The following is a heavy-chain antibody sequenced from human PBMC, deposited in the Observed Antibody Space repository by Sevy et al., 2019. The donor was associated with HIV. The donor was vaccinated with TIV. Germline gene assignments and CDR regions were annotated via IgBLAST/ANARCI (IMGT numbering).Heavy chain of an antibody. CDR1: GFTFSKYS. J-gene: IGHJ4*02. V-gene: IGHV3-23*01. CDR3: AREGCTKPHDY. Sequence: GGSLRLSCAASGFTFSKYSMSWVRQPPGKGLEWVSTLSFGCGEINYADSVKGPFTISRDNSKSSVYLQMNNLRPDDTAVYYCAREGCTKPHDYWGQGTLVTVSS. D-gene: IGHD2-8*01. CDR2: LSFGCGEI.